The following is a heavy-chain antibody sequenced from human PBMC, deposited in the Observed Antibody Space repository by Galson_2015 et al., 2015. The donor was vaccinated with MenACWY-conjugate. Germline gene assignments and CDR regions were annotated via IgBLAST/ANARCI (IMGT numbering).Heavy chain of an antibody. CDR3: TKDRDYGGNSGSLFDY. CDR2: VRYDGGNK. Sequence: SLRLSCAASGFSFSNYDIHWVRQAPGKGLEWVAFVRYDGGNKYYADSVKGQFAISRDNSKNTLYLQMNSLRAEDTAVYYCTKDRDYGGNSGSLFDYWGQGALVTVSS. CDR1: GFSFSNYD. D-gene: IGHD4-23*01. J-gene: IGHJ4*02. V-gene: IGHV3-30*02.